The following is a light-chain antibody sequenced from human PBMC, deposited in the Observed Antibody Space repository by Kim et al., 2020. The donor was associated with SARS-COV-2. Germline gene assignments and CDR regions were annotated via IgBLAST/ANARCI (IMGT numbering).Light chain of an antibody. J-gene: IGKJ5*01. Sequence: EIVLTQSPGTLSLSPGERATLSCRASQNIGNTYLVWYQQRPGQVPRLLIYDASSRAAGIPDRFSGSGSGTDFTLTISRLEPEDFAVYYCQKYGTSPTFGQGTRLEIK. CDR1: QNIGNTY. CDR3: QKYGTSPT. V-gene: IGKV3-20*01. CDR2: DAS.